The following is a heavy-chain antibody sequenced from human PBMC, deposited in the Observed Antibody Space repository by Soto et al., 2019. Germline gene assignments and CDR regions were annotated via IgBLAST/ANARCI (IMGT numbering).Heavy chain of an antibody. CDR1: GDSVSTNSAT. Sequence: QVQLQQSGPGLVKPSQTLSLTCAISGDSVSTNSATWDWIRQSPSRGLEWLGRTYYRSTWSYDYPLSVKGRLTITPDTSNNQLSLHLTSVTPDDTAVYYCPRLIGNSWLDSWGQGTLVTVSS. V-gene: IGHV6-1*01. CDR3: PRLIGNSWLDS. J-gene: IGHJ5*01. CDR2: TYYRSTWSY. D-gene: IGHD2-8*01.